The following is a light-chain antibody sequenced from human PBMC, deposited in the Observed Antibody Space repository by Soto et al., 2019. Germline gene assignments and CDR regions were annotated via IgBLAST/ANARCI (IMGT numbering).Light chain of an antibody. J-gene: IGKJ1*01. CDR1: QSVSGY. CDR3: QQYADSRT. CDR2: DAS. V-gene: IGKV3-11*01. Sequence: EIVLTQSPATLSLSPGERATLSCRASQSVSGYLAWYQQKPGQAPRLLIYDASSRATGIPARFSGSGYGTDFTLSISSLEPEDFAVFYCQQYADSRTFGQGTKVDIK.